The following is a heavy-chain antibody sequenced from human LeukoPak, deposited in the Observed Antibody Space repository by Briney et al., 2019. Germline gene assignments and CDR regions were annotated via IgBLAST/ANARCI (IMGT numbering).Heavy chain of an antibody. CDR1: GYTFTSYG. Sequence: ASVKVSCKASGYTFTSYGISWVRQAPGKGLQWMGRVDPKDGEAIYAEKFQGRVTIIADTSIDTSYMDLSSLRSEDTAVYYCVVDSGATRILQDYWGQGTLVTVSS. J-gene: IGHJ4*02. CDR3: VVDSGATRILQDY. CDR2: VDPKDGEA. D-gene: IGHD1-26*01. V-gene: IGHV1-69-2*01.